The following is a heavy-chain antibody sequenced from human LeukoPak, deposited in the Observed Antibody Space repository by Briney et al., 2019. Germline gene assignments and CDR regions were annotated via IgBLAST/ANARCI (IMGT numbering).Heavy chain of an antibody. CDR1: GGSITTYY. J-gene: IGHJ4*02. V-gene: IGHV4-59*08. CDR2: VYYTGVT. Sequence: SETLSLTCTVSGGSITTYYWIWLRQPPGKAPEWIGFVYYTGVTKYNPSLESRVTISLDASKNQFSLKLNSVTAADTAVYYCARRVATKPKYCFDSWGPGTLVTVSS. CDR3: ARRVATKPKYCFDS. D-gene: IGHD5-24*01.